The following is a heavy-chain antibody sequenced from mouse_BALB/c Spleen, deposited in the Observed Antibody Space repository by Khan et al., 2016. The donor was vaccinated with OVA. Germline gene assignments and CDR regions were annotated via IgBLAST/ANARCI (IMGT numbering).Heavy chain of an antibody. V-gene: IGHV5-17*02. Sequence: EVQLVESGGGLVQPGGSRKLSCAASGFTFSSYGMHWVRQAPEKGLEWVAYISGDSSTIYYTDTVKGRFTISRDNPKNTLSLQMTSLMSEDTAMYYCATFYYYGYYFDYWGPGTTLTVSS. CDR3: ATFYYYGYYFDY. CDR1: GFTFSSYG. D-gene: IGHD1-1*01. J-gene: IGHJ2*01. CDR2: ISGDSSTI.